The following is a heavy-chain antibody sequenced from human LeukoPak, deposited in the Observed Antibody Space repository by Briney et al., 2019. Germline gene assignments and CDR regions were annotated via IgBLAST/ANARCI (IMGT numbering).Heavy chain of an antibody. J-gene: IGHJ2*01. Sequence: GGSLRLSCAVSGFDLSKYDMDWGRQAPGKGLEWVAVVWDDGSNKYYAESVKGRFTISRDDSKKMLYLQMNSLRAEDTAVYYCARERGGQDWDFDLWGRGTLVTVSS. CDR1: GFDLSKYD. CDR2: VWDDGSNK. D-gene: IGHD3-10*01. CDR3: ARERGGQDWDFDL. V-gene: IGHV3-33*01.